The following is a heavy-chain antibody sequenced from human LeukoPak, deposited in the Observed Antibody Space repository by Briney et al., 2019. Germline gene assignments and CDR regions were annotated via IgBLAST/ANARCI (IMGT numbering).Heavy chain of an antibody. CDR2: IYYSGST. Sequence: SETLSLTCTVSGGSISSGDYYWSWIRQPPGKGLEWIGYIYYSGSTYYNPSLKSRVTISVDTSKNQFSLKLSSVTAADTAVYYCARDAQGADDAFDIWGQGTMVTVSS. V-gene: IGHV4-30-4*08. J-gene: IGHJ3*02. D-gene: IGHD2-2*01. CDR3: ARDAQGADDAFDI. CDR1: GGSISSGDYY.